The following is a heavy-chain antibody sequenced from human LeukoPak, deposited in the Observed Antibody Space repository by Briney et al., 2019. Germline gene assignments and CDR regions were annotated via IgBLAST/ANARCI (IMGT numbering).Heavy chain of an antibody. J-gene: IGHJ4*02. Sequence: GGSLRLSCAASGFTFSSYSMNWVRQAPGKGLEWVSFISSSSITIYYADSVKGRFTISRDNAEKSLYLQMNSLRAEDTAVYYCARDRGGSYSAIDYWGQGTPVTVSS. D-gene: IGHD2-15*01. CDR3: ARDRGGSYSAIDY. V-gene: IGHV3-48*04. CDR2: ISSSSITI. CDR1: GFTFSSYS.